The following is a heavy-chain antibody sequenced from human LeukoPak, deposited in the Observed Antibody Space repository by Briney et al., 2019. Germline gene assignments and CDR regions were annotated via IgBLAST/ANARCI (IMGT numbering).Heavy chain of an antibody. Sequence: GRSLRLSCAASGFTFSSYGMHWVRQAPGKGLEWVAVISYDGSNKYYADSVKGRFTISRDNSKNTLYLQMNSLRAEDTAVYYCAKTPAGGGSWYLDYFDYWGQGTLVTVSS. CDR3: AKTPAGGGSWYLDYFDY. J-gene: IGHJ4*02. CDR1: GFTFSSYG. CDR2: ISYDGSNK. D-gene: IGHD6-13*01. V-gene: IGHV3-30*18.